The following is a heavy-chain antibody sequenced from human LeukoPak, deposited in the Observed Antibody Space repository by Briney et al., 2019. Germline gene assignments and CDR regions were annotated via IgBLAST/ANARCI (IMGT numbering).Heavy chain of an antibody. V-gene: IGHV3-48*03. CDR2: IDTSGTTV. CDR1: GFTFRSYE. CDR3: ARERSYYDRFYYYYYGMDI. D-gene: IGHD3-10*01. Sequence: GRSLRLSCVISGFTFRSYEMNRVRQAPGKGLEWIAYIDTSGTTVYYADSAKGRFTISRDNDKDSVYLQMNSLRAEDTGVYYCARERSYYDRFYYYYYGMDIWGQGTTVTVSS. J-gene: IGHJ6*02.